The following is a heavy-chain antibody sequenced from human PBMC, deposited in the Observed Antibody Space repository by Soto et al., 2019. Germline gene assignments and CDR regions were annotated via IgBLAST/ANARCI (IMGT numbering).Heavy chain of an antibody. CDR1: GGSISSST. J-gene: IGHJ4*02. D-gene: IGHD5-12*01. V-gene: IGHV4-59*01. Sequence: SETLSLTCTVSGGSISSSTWTWLRQPPGKGLEWIGYIYYSGYINYNPSLKSRVTISVDTSKNQFSLKLSSVTAADTAVYYCARAGSGYDFIDYWGQGTLVTVSS. CDR2: IYYSGYI. CDR3: ARAGSGYDFIDY.